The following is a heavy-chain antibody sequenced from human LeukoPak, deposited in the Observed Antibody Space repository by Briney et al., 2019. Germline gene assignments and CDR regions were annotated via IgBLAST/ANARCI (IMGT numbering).Heavy chain of an antibody. D-gene: IGHD4-17*01. CDR2: ISYDGSNK. V-gene: IGHV3-30-3*01. CDR3: ARQFAVTTYLGAFDI. J-gene: IGHJ3*02. CDR1: GFTFSSYA. Sequence: PGGSLRLSCAASGFTFSSYAMHWVRQAPGKGLEWVAVISYDGSNKYCADSVKGRFTISRDNSKNTLYLQMNSLRAEDTAVYYCARQFAVTTYLGAFDIWGQGTMVTVSS.